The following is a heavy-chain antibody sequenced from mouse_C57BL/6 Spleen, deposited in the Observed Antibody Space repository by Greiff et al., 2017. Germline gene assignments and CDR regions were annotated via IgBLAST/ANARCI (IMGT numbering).Heavy chain of an antibody. CDR3: TREAITTVVYYYAMDY. CDR2: ISSGGDYI. Sequence: EVQLVESGEGLVKPGGSLKLSCAASGFTFSSYAMSWVRQTPEKRLEWVAYISSGGDYIYYADTVKGRFTISRDNARNTLYLQMSSLKSEDTAMYYCTREAITTVVYYYAMDYWGQGTSVTVSS. D-gene: IGHD1-1*01. V-gene: IGHV5-9-1*02. J-gene: IGHJ4*01. CDR1: GFTFSSYA.